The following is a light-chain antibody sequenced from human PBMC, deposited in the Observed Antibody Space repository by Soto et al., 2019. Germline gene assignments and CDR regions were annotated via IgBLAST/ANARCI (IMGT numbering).Light chain of an antibody. Sequence: DIQMTQSPSSLSASVGDRVTITCRASQDVSNFLAWYQQKPGKVPKLLINGASTLQSGVPSRFSGSGSGTDFTLTISSLQPEDVATYYCQKYNSATFTFGPGTKLEIK. V-gene: IGKV1-27*01. J-gene: IGKJ2*01. CDR2: GAS. CDR1: QDVSNF. CDR3: QKYNSATFT.